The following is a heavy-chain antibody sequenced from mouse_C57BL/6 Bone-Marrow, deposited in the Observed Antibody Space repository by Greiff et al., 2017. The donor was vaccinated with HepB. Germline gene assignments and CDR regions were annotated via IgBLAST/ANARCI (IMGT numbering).Heavy chain of an antibody. V-gene: IGHV5-15*01. Sequence: EVKVVESGGGLVQPGGSLKLSCAASGFTFSDYGMAWVRPAPRKGPEWVAFLSNLAYSIYYADTVTGRFTISRENANNTLYLEISSLRSADTAMYSCARPRPYGSSYGYFDVWGTGTTVTGCS. CDR2: LSNLAYSI. CDR3: ARPRPYGSSYGYFDV. J-gene: IGHJ1*03. CDR1: GFTFSDYG. D-gene: IGHD1-1*01.